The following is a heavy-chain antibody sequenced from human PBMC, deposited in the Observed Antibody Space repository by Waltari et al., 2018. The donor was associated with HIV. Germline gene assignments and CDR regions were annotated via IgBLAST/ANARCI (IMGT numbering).Heavy chain of an antibody. D-gene: IGHD1-1*01. Sequence: QVLLVESGGGVVQPGRSLRLSCAASGFTFSSYGMHWVRQAPGKGLEWVAVISYDGSNKYYADSVKGRFTISRDNSKNTLYLQMNSLRVEDTAVYYCAKGWTPRYFDYWGQGTLVTVSS. V-gene: IGHV3-30*18. CDR1: GFTFSSYG. CDR3: AKGWTPRYFDY. CDR2: ISYDGSNK. J-gene: IGHJ4*02.